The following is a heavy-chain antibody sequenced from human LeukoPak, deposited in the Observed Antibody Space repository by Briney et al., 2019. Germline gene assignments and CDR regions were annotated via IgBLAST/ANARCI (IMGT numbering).Heavy chain of an antibody. CDR3: ARDGVALPTIFGVVILQNYYMDV. D-gene: IGHD3-3*01. CDR2: ISSSSSYI. Sequence: PGGSLRLSCAASGFTFSSYSMNWVRQAPGKGLEWVSSISSSSSYIYYADSVKGRFTISRDNAKNSLYLQMNSLRAEDTAVYYCARDGVALPTIFGVVILQNYYMDVWGKGTTVTVSS. CDR1: GFTFSSYS. J-gene: IGHJ6*03. V-gene: IGHV3-21*01.